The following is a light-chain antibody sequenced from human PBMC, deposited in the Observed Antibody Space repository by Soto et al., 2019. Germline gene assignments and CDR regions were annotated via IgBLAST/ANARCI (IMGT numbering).Light chain of an antibody. J-gene: IGKJ4*01. CDR2: ATS. Sequence: DVQMTQSPSSLSAFVGDRVTITCRASQGIAPYLAWFQQKPGKVPKLLIYATSTLQSGVPSRFSGSGSGTDFTLTISSLQTEDMGTYYCQKYNSAPLTFGGGTKVEIK. CDR1: QGIAPY. V-gene: IGKV1-27*01. CDR3: QKYNSAPLT.